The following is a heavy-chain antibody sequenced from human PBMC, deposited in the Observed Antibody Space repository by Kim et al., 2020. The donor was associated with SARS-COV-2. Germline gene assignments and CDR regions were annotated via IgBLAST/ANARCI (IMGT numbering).Heavy chain of an antibody. CDR3: ARTPGRSYCGGDCLGFGFDY. D-gene: IGHD2-21*02. CDR2: INHSGST. CDR1: GGSSSGYY. V-gene: IGHV4-34*01. J-gene: IGHJ4*02. Sequence: SETLSLTCAVYGGSSSGYYWSWIRQPPGKGLEWIGEINHSGSTNYNPSLKSRVTISVDTSKNQFSLKLSSVTAADTAVYYCARTPGRSYCGGDCLGFGFDYWGQGTLVTVSS.